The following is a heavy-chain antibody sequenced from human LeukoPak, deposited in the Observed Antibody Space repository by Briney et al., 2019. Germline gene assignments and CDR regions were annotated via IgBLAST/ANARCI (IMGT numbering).Heavy chain of an antibody. CDR3: AKCSTSAYTTGWCNWIDP. CDR1: GFTFTSDA. CDR2: TVSRGTT. J-gene: IGHJ5*02. Sequence: GGSLRLSCVASGFTFTSDAMNWVRQAPGKGLEWVSSTVSRGTTQYADSVKGRFTVSRDTSKNTLYLQMNSLRVDDTAVYYCAKCSTSAYTTGWCNWIDPWGQGTLVTVSS. V-gene: IGHV3-23*01. D-gene: IGHD6-19*01.